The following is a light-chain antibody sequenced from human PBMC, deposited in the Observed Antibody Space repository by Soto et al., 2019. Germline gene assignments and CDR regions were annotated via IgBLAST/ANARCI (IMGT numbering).Light chain of an antibody. Sequence: EIVMTQSPATLSVSPGERATLSCTASHYVYSNVAWFQQRPGQAPRLLIYRASARATGTPARFSGSGSGTEFTLTITSLQSEDFALYYCQQYHNLWTFGQGTEVEI. CDR1: HYVYSN. CDR3: QQYHNLWT. J-gene: IGKJ1*01. V-gene: IGKV3-15*01. CDR2: RAS.